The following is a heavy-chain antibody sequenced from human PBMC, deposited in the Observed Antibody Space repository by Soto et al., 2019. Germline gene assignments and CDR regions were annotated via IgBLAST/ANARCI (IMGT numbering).Heavy chain of an antibody. Sequence: PGGSLRLSCAVSGFTFSSYSMNWVRQAPGKGLEWVSSISRGNSYIYYADSVRGRCTVARDNAKSSLYLQMNSLRAEDTAVYYCATQMDYNILTGYRPFDYWGQGTLVTVSS. CDR3: ATQMDYNILTGYRPFDY. J-gene: IGHJ4*02. CDR1: GFTFSSYS. CDR2: ISRGNSYI. D-gene: IGHD3-9*01. V-gene: IGHV3-21*01.